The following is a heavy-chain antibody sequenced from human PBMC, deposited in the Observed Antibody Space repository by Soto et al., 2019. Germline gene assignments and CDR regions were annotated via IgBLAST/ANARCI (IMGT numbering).Heavy chain of an antibody. J-gene: IGHJ4*02. D-gene: IGHD3-10*01. Sequence: SETLSLTCTVSGGSISSSSYYWGWIRQPPGKGLEWIGSIYYSGSTYYNPSLKSRVTISVDTSKNQFSLKLSSVTAADTAVYYCSTEINYYGSGSPNFDYWGQGTLVTVSS. CDR3: STEINYYGSGSPNFDY. CDR1: GGSISSSSYY. V-gene: IGHV4-39*01. CDR2: IYYSGST.